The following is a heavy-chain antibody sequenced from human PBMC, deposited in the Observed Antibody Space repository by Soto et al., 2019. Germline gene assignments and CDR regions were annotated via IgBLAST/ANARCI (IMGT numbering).Heavy chain of an antibody. CDR2: IYYSGST. D-gene: IGHD3-10*01. CDR1: GGSISSGGYY. J-gene: IGHJ3*02. Sequence: QVQLQESGPGLVKPSQTLSLTCTVSGGSISSGGYYWSWIRQHPGKGLEWIGYIYYSGSTYYNPSLKSRVTISVDTSKNQFSLKLSSVTAADTAVYYCARDVLRFGELLYGGVVLDDCDIWGQGTMVTVSS. CDR3: ARDVLRFGELLYGGVVLDDCDI. V-gene: IGHV4-31*03.